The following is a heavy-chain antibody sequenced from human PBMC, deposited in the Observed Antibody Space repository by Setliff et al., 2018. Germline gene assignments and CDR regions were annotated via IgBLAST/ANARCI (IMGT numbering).Heavy chain of an antibody. Sequence: SETLSLTCAAYGGSFSGYYWSWIRQPPGKGLEWIGCIYYGGSTNYNPSLKSRVTISVDTSKNQFSLKLSSVTAADTALYYCTVYNTGSSKDHYWGQGTPVTVSS. D-gene: IGHD2-8*02. CDR2: IYYGGST. V-gene: IGHV4-34*01. CDR3: TVYNTGSSKDHY. CDR1: GGSFSGYY. J-gene: IGHJ4*02.